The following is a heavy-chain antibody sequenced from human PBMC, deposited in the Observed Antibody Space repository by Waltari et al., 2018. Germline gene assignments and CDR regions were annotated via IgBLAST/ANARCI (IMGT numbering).Heavy chain of an antibody. V-gene: IGHV1-24*01. Sequence: QVQLVQSGAEVKKPGASVKVSCKVSGYTLTDLSMHWVRQAPGKGLEWMGGFDPGGSGTIYAQKVQGRVTMTEDTSTDTAYMELSSLRSDDTAVYYCATDARRGSYYRFDYWGQGTLVTVSS. CDR3: ATDARRGSYYRFDY. CDR1: GYTLTDLS. D-gene: IGHD1-26*01. CDR2: FDPGGSGT. J-gene: IGHJ4*02.